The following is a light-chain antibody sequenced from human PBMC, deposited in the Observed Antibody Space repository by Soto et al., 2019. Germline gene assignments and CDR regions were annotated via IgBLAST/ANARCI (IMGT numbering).Light chain of an antibody. J-gene: IGLJ3*02. CDR2: DDR. V-gene: IGLV3-21*02. CDR3: QVWDSSSDHWV. Sequence: SYVLTQPPSVSVAPGQTARITCGGSNIGGRSVHWYQQKPGQAPILVVYDDRDRPSGIPERFSGSNSGNTATLTISRVEVGDEADYYCQVWDSSSDHWVFGGGTKVTVL. CDR1: NIGGRS.